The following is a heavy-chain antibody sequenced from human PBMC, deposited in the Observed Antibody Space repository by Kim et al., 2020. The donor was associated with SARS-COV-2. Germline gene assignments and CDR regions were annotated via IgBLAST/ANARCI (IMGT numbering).Heavy chain of an antibody. Sequence: PPLKTRVTISVDTSTTQFSLKLGSVTAADTGVYYCARDVSGSYLSWFDPWGQGTLVTVSS. CDR3: ARDVSGSYLSWFDP. J-gene: IGHJ5*02. V-gene: IGHV4-59*01. D-gene: IGHD1-26*01.